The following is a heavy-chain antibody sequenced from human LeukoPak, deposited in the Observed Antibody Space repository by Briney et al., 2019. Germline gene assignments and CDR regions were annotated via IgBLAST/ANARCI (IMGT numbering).Heavy chain of an antibody. J-gene: IGHJ6*02. CDR2: IYSGDSGVST. Sequence: PGGSLRLSCAASGFTFSSYSMNWVRQAPGKGLEWVSVIYSGDSGVSTYYADSVKGRFTISRHNSKNTLYLQVSSLRAEDTAVYFCARSAARLRYYYAMGVWGQGTTVTVCS. V-gene: IGHV3-NL1*01. CDR1: GFTFSSYS. CDR3: ARSAARLRYYYAMGV. D-gene: IGHD6-6*01.